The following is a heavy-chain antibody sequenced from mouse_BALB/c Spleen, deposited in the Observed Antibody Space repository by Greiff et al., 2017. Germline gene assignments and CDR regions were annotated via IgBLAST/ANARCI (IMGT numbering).Heavy chain of an antibody. V-gene: IGHV3-8*02. CDR1: GDSITSGY. J-gene: IGHJ3*01. CDR3: ASPPYGNYPAWFAY. Sequence: AQLKQSGPSLVKPSQTLSLTCSVTGDSITSGYWNWIRKFPGNKLEYMGYISYSGSTYYNPSLKSRISITRDTSKNQYYLQLNSVTTEDTATYYCASPPYGNYPAWFAYWGQGTLVTVSA. CDR2: ISYSGST. D-gene: IGHD2-10*02.